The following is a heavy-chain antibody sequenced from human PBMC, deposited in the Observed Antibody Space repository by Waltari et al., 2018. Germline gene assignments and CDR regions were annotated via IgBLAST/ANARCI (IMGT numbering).Heavy chain of an antibody. CDR2: IRYDGSNK. CDR1: GFTFRSYG. D-gene: IGHD3-10*01. CDR3: ASPFVEN. J-gene: IGHJ4*02. V-gene: IGHV3-30*02. Sequence: QVQLVESGGGVVQPGGSLRLSCAASGFTFRSYGMHWVRQAPGKGLEWVAFIRYDGSNKNYADSVKGRFNISRENSKSTLDLKMNSLRAVDTAVYYCASPFVENWGQGTLVTVSS.